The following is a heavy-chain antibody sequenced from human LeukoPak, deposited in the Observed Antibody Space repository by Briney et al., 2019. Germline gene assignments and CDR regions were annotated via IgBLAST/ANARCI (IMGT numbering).Heavy chain of an antibody. CDR3: AKNGWNYEDAFGI. CDR2: ISSSSSTI. J-gene: IGHJ3*02. Sequence: GGSLRLSCAASGFTFSHYSMNWVRQAPGKGLEWVSYISSSSSTIYYADSVKGRFTISRDNAKNSLYLQMNSLRAEDTAVYYCAKNGWNYEDAFGIWGQGTMVTVSS. D-gene: IGHD1-7*01. V-gene: IGHV3-48*04. CDR1: GFTFSHYS.